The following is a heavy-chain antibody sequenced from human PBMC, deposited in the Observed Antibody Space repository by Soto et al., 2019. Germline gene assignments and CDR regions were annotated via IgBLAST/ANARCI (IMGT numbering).Heavy chain of an antibody. CDR1: GSSILGGGFS. V-gene: IGHV4-30-2*01. J-gene: IGHJ5*02. CDR2: VHHSGST. CDR3: ARVRHSGYWFDP. D-gene: IGHD3-22*01. Sequence: TSETQSLTCTFSGSSILGGGFSWSWIRQPPGKGLEWIGYVHHSGSTDYNPSLQSRVTMSLDRSTNQFSLKLTSVTAADTAVYFCARVRHSGYWFDPWGQGTLVTVS.